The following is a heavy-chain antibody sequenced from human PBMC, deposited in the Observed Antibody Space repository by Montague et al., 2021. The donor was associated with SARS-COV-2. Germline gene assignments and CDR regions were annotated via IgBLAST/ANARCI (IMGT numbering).Heavy chain of an antibody. J-gene: IGHJ4*02. V-gene: IGHV4-39*02. CDR3: ARGMIRGVTTPFDY. CDR2: IYYSGTT. D-gene: IGHD3-10*01. Sequence: SETLSLTCSVSSGSIISSGYYWGWIRQPPGKELEWIGNIYYSGTTYYHPSLQSRGTISVDTSKNHLSLRLSSVTAADTAVYFCARGMIRGVTTPFDYWGQGSQVTVSS. CDR1: SGSIISSGYY.